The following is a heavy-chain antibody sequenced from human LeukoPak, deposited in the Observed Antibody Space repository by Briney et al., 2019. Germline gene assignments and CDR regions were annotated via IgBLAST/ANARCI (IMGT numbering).Heavy chain of an antibody. CDR2: INPSGGST. D-gene: IGHD3-22*01. V-gene: IGHV1-46*01. J-gene: IGHJ5*02. CDR1: GYTFTSYY. Sequence: ASVKVSCKASGYTFTSYYMHWVRQAPGQGLEWMGIINPSGGSTSYAQKFQGRVTMTRDTSTSTVYMELSSLRSEDTAVYYCARRHYYDSSGATYGNWFDPWGQGTLVTVSS. CDR3: ARRHYYDSSGATYGNWFDP.